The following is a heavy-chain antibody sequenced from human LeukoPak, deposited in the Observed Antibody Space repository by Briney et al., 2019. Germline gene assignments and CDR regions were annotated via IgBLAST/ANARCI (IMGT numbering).Heavy chain of an antibody. CDR3: ASGAYDSSGWFFDY. V-gene: IGHV3-33*08. J-gene: IGHJ4*02. CDR1: GFTFSSYA. Sequence: PGGSLRLSCAASGFTFSSYAMSWVRQAPGKGLEWVADIWYDGSNKYYADSVKGRFTISRDSSKNTLYLQMNSLRAEDTAVYYCASGAYDSSGWFFDYWGQGTLVTVSS. CDR2: IWYDGSNK. D-gene: IGHD3-22*01.